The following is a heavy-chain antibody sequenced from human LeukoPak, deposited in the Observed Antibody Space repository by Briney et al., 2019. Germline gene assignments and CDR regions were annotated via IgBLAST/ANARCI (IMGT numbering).Heavy chain of an antibody. V-gene: IGHV4-34*01. Sequence: SETLSLTCAVYGGSFSCYYWSWLRQPTGNGLEWIGEINHSGSTNYNPSLKSRVTISVDTSKNQFSLKLSSVTAADTAVYYCARGRSGYSYGPRFDYWGQGTLVTVSS. CDR1: GGSFSCYY. D-gene: IGHD5-18*01. CDR2: INHSGST. J-gene: IGHJ4*02. CDR3: ARGRSGYSYGPRFDY.